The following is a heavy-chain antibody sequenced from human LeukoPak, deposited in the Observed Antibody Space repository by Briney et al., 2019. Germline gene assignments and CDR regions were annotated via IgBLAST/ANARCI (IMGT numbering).Heavy chain of an antibody. D-gene: IGHD3-10*01. CDR3: ARDRMVRGVINYYYYYMDV. CDR1: GYTFTGYY. Sequence: ASVKVSCKASGYTFTGYYMHWVRQAPGQGLERMGWINPNSGGTNYAQKFQGRVTMTRDTSISTAYMELSRLRSDDTAVYYCARDRMVRGVINYYYYYMDVWGKGTTVTVSS. V-gene: IGHV1-2*02. CDR2: INPNSGGT. J-gene: IGHJ6*03.